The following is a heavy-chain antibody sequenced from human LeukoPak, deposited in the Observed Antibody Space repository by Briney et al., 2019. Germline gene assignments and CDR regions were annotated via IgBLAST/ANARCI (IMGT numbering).Heavy chain of an antibody. CDR2: INHSGST. V-gene: IGHV4-34*01. Sequence: SETLSLTCAVYGGSFSGYYWSWIRQPPGKVLEWIGAINHSGSTNYNPSLKSRVTRSVDTSKNQFSLKLCSVTAADTAVYYCARGRYDYVWGAGAQSRFDYWGQGTLVTVFS. J-gene: IGHJ4*02. CDR3: ARGRYDYVWGAGAQSRFDY. CDR1: GGSFSGYY. D-gene: IGHD3-16*01.